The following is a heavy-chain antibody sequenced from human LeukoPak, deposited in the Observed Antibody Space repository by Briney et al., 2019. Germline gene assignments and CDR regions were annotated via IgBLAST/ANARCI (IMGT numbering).Heavy chain of an antibody. CDR2: IGSKAYGGTT. D-gene: IGHD4-11*01. CDR3: TRVFGNYVDYYYMDV. CDR1: GFTFGEYA. V-gene: IGHV3-49*04. J-gene: IGHJ6*03. Sequence: GGSLRLSCIASGFTFGEYAVNWVRQAPGTGLERLGFIGSKAYGGTTEYAASVKGRFTISRDDSKSIAYLQMNSLKFEDTAVYYCTRVFGNYVDYYYMDVWGKGTTVTVSS.